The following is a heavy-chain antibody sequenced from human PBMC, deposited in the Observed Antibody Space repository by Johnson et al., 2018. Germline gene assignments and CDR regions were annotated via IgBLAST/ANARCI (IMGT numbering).Heavy chain of an antibody. CDR2: LSPGGDT. CDR1: GFTFSGNY. D-gene: IGHD3-22*01. Sequence: VQLVQCGGGLVQPGGSLRLSCAASGFTFSGNYMRWVRQPPGKGLEWVSVLSPGGDTYYADSVKGRFSISRDTSKNTLYLQMNSLRVEDTAVYYCVKDYSDNNGRALDFWGQGTMVTVSS. J-gene: IGHJ3*01. CDR3: VKDYSDNNGRALDF. V-gene: IGHV3-66*02.